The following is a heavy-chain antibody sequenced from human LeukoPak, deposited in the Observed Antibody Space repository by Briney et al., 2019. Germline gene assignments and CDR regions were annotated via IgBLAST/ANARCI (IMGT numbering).Heavy chain of an antibody. D-gene: IGHD3-3*01. CDR3: ARADFWRDYYFDY. J-gene: IGHJ4*02. CDR1: GGSISSSRYS. Sequence: SETLSLTCTVSGGSISSSRYSWGWIRQPPGKGLEWIGSIYYSGSTYYNPSLKSRVTISVDTSKNQLSLKLSSVTAADTAVYYCARADFWRDYYFDYWGQGTLVTVSS. CDR2: IYYSGST. V-gene: IGHV4-39*01.